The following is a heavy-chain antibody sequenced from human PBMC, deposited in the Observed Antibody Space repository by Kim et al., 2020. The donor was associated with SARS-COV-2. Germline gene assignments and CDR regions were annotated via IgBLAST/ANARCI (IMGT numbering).Heavy chain of an antibody. J-gene: IGHJ4*02. V-gene: IGHV4-34*01. CDR3: ARGLGRRWPYYYGSELDY. Sequence: SETLSLTCAVYGGSFSGYYWSWIRQPPGKGLEWIGEINHGGSTNYNPSLKSRVTISVDTSKNQFSLKLSSVTAADTAVYYCARGLGRRWPYYYGSELDYWGQGTLVTVSS. CDR1: GGSFSGYY. CDR2: INHGGST. D-gene: IGHD3-10*01.